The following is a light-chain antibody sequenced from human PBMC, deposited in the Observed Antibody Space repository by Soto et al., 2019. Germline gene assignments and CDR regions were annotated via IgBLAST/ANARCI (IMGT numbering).Light chain of an antibody. CDR1: QSVSSN. CDR3: QQYNNWPIT. J-gene: IGKJ3*01. V-gene: IGKV3-15*01. CDR2: GAS. Sequence: EIVMTQSPATLSVSPGERATLSCRASQSVSSNLAWYQQKPGQAPRLLIYGASTRATGIPAKFSGSRSGTEFTLPISRLQSEDFAVYYCQQYNNWPITFGPGTKVDIK.